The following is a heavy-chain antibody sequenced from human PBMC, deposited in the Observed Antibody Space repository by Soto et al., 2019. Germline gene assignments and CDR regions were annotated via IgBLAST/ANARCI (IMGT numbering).Heavy chain of an antibody. V-gene: IGHV1-69*01. D-gene: IGHD5-12*01. CDR2: IIPIFGTA. CDR1: GGTFSIYA. Sequence: QVQLVQSGAEVKKPGSSVKVSCKASGGTFSIYAISWVRQAPGQGLEWMGGIIPIFGTANYAQKFQGRVTITADESTSTAYMELSSLRSEDTAVYYCASLGGIRGYSGYDYFDYWGQGTLVTVSS. CDR3: ASLGGIRGYSGYDYFDY. J-gene: IGHJ4*02.